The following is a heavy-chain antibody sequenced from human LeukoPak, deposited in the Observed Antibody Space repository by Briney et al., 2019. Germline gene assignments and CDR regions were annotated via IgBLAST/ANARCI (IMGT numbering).Heavy chain of an antibody. CDR1: GFTFSDYW. Sequence: TGGSLRLSCAASGFTFSDYWMTWVRQAPGKGLEWVANINHDGTSKYCVDSVKGRFTISRDNAKNSLYLQMNSLRVDDTAVYYCARMGRLDYWGQGTLVSVSS. CDR3: ARMGRLDY. D-gene: IGHD5-24*01. J-gene: IGHJ4*02. V-gene: IGHV3-7*01. CDR2: INHDGTSK.